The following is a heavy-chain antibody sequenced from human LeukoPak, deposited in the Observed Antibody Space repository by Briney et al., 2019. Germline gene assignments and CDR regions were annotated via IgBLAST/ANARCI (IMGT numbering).Heavy chain of an antibody. V-gene: IGHV6-1*01. CDR3: AGSGILWFGELTHYFDY. CDR2: TYYRSKWYN. Sequence: SQTLSLTCAISGDSVSSDYAAWNWIRQSPSRGLEWLGRTYYRSKWYNDYAVSVKSRITINPDKSKNQFSLQLNSVTAEDTAVYYRAGSGILWFGELTHYFDYWGQGTLVTVSS. J-gene: IGHJ4*02. CDR1: GDSVSSDYAA. D-gene: IGHD3-10*01.